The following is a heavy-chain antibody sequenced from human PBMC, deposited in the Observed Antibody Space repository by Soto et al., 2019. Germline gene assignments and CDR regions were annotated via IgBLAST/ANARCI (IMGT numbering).Heavy chain of an antibody. Sequence: QPQLQESGPGLVKPSETLSLTCTVSGGSVSSCCNYWGWVRQPPGKGLEWIGSIHNSGSTSYNPSLKSRVTISVDTPKNQFSLNLTSVPAADTAVYYCTRGLSSPSATGIWGQGTLVTVSS. CDR1: GGSVSSCCNY. D-gene: IGHD6-6*01. CDR2: IHNSGST. V-gene: IGHV4-39*01. J-gene: IGHJ4*02. CDR3: TRGLSSPSATGI.